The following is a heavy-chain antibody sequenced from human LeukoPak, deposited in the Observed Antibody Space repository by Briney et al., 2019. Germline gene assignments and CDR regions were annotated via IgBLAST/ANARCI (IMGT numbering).Heavy chain of an antibody. Sequence: SETLSLTCTVSGGSISSSSYYWGWIRQPPEKGLEWIGSIYYSGNTYYNPSLKSRVTISVDTSKNQFSLKLSSVTAADTAVYYCARPRQGDYYFDYWGQGTLVTVSS. CDR1: GGSISSSSYY. D-gene: IGHD2-21*02. CDR2: IYYSGNT. J-gene: IGHJ4*02. V-gene: IGHV4-39*01. CDR3: ARPRQGDYYFDY.